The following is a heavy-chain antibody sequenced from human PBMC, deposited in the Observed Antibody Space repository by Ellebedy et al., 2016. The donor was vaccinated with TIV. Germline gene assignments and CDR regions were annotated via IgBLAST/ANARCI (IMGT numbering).Heavy chain of an antibody. J-gene: IGHJ5*02. CDR2: FDPEDGET. D-gene: IGHD2-15*01. V-gene: IGHV1-24*01. CDR1: GYTLTELS. CDR3: ARDRLRLVAPGNWFDP. Sequence: ASVKVSXKVSGYTLTELSMHWVRQAPGKGLEWMGGFDPEDGETIYAQKFQGRVTMTEDTSTDTAYMELSSLRSEDTAVYYCARDRLRLVAPGNWFDPWGQGTLVTVSS.